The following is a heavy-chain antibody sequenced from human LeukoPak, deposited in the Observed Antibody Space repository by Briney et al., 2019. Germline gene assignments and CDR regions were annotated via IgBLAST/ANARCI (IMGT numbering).Heavy chain of an antibody. D-gene: IGHD1-26*01. V-gene: IGHV1-69*13. CDR3: ARDRGVVGATLAGY. Sequence: SVKVSCKASGGTFSSYAINWVRQAPGQGLEWMGGIIPIFGTANYAQKFQGRVTITADESTSTAYMELRSLRSDVTAVYYCARDRGVVGATLAGYWGQGTLVTVSS. CDR2: IIPIFGTA. J-gene: IGHJ4*02. CDR1: GGTFSSYA.